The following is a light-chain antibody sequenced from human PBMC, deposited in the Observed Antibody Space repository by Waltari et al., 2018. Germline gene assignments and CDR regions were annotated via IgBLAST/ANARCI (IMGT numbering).Light chain of an antibody. J-gene: IGKJ1*01. CDR3: QQYQSYPWT. CDR1: QSIGNW. Sequence: DIQMTQSPSTLSASVEDRVTITCRASQSIGNWLAWYQQKPGTAPKLLIQRASSLETGVPSRFSGSGSETEFTLTISGLLADDFATYFCQQYQSYPWTFGQGTTVEIK. CDR2: RAS. V-gene: IGKV1-5*03.